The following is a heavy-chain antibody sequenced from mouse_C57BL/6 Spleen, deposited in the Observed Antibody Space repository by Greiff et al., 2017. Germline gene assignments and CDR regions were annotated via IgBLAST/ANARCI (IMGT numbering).Heavy chain of an antibody. D-gene: IGHD1-1*01. V-gene: IGHV5-6*02. CDR1: GFTFSSYG. J-gene: IGHJ2*01. Sequence: EVKLVESGGDLVKPGGSLKLSCAASGFTFSSYGMSWVRQTPDKRLEWVATISSGGSYTYYPDSVKGRFTISRDNAKNTLYLQMSSLKSEDTAMYYCARHDHYYGSSVYYFDYWGQGTTLTVSS. CDR3: ARHDHYYGSSVYYFDY. CDR2: ISSGGSYT.